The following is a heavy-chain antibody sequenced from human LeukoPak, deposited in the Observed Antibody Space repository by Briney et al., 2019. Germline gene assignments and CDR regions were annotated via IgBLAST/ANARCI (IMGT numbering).Heavy chain of an antibody. J-gene: IGHJ4*02. CDR1: GYIFTDYY. V-gene: IGHV1/OR15-1*04. D-gene: IGHD5-18*01. CDR2: INPNSGGT. Sequence: ASVKVSCKASGYIFTDYYMHWVRQAPGQELGWMGRINPNSGGTNYAQKFQGRVTITRDTSASTAYMELSSLRSEDTAVYYCATSYGYTLDYWGQGTLVTVSS. CDR3: ATSYGYTLDY.